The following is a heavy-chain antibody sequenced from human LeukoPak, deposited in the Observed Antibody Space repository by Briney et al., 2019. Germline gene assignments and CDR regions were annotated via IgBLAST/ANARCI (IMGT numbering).Heavy chain of an antibody. V-gene: IGHV1-2*02. Sequence: ASVKVSCKASGYTFTGYYMHWVRQAPGQGLEWMGWINPNSGGTNYAQKFQGRVTMTRDTSISTAYMELSRLRSDDTAVYYCALSITAVAGTGSFDYWGQGTLVTVSS. CDR2: INPNSGGT. J-gene: IGHJ4*02. CDR1: GYTFTGYY. D-gene: IGHD6-19*01. CDR3: ALSITAVAGTGSFDY.